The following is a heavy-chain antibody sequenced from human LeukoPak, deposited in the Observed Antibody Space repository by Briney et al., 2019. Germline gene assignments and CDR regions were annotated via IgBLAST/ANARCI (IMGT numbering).Heavy chain of an antibody. V-gene: IGHV3-11*04. CDR2: ISSSGSPI. CDR1: GFTFSDYY. Sequence: PGGSLRLSCATSGFTFSDYYMSWIRQAPGKGLEWVSYISSSGSPIYYADSVKGRFTISRDNAKNSLFLQMNSLRAEDTAVYYCARAKRNGFDIWGQGTMVTVSS. CDR3: ARAKRNGFDI. J-gene: IGHJ3*02.